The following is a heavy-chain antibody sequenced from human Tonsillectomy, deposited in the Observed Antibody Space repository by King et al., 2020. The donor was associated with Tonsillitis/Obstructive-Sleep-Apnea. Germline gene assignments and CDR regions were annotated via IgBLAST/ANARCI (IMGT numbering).Heavy chain of an antibody. V-gene: IGHV1-18*01. J-gene: IGHJ1*01. D-gene: IGHD3-22*01. CDR2: SRLYNGDT. CDR1: GYTFTSYD. CDR3: ARDYYDSSGYYHGYFQH. Sequence: QLVQSGAEVKKPGASVKVSCKASGYTFTSYDITWVRQAPGQGLEWMGWSRLYNGDTNYAQKFQGRVTMTSDTSTSTAYMELRSLRSDDTAVYYCARDYYDSSGYYHGYFQHWGQGTLVTVSS.